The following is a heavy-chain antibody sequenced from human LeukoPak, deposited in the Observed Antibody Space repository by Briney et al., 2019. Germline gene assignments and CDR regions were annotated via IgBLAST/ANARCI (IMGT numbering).Heavy chain of an antibody. CDR1: GGSFSDYY. CDR3: ARGHTTINMMVVIFTSANYYLDY. D-gene: IGHD3-22*01. Sequence: RSSETLSLTCAVYGGSFSDYYWTWIRQPPGKGLEWMGEINHRESTNYNPSLKSRVTISVDTSKSQFSLKLKSVTAADTAVYYCARGHTTINMMVVIFTSANYYLDYWGQGTRVTVSS. J-gene: IGHJ4*02. CDR2: INHREST. V-gene: IGHV4-34*01.